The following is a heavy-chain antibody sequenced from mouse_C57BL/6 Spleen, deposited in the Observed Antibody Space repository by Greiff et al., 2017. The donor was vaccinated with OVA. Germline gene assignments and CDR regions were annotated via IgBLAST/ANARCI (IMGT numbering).Heavy chain of an antibody. J-gene: IGHJ4*01. CDR1: GFSLTSYG. CDR2: IWRGGST. Sequence: VMLVESGPGLVQPSQSLSITCTVSGFSLTSYGVHWVRQSPGKGLEWLGVIWRGGSTDYNAAFMSRLSITTDNSKSQVFFKMNSLQADDTAIYYCAKDYYGTAMDYWGQGTSVTVSS. D-gene: IGHD1-1*01. CDR3: AKDYYGTAMDY. V-gene: IGHV2-5*01.